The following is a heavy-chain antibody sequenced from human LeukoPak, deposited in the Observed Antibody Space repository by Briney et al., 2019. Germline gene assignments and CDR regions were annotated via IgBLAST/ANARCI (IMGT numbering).Heavy chain of an antibody. V-gene: IGHV3-23*01. Sequence: GGSLRLSCAASGFTFSSYAMSWVRQAPGKGLEWVSAISGSGGRTYYAGSVKGRFTISRDTSKNTLYLQMNSLRAEDTAAYYCAKDMGEDGSYYLDYWGQGTLVTVSS. J-gene: IGHJ4*02. D-gene: IGHD1-26*01. CDR3: AKDMGEDGSYYLDY. CDR1: GFTFSSYA. CDR2: ISGSGGRT.